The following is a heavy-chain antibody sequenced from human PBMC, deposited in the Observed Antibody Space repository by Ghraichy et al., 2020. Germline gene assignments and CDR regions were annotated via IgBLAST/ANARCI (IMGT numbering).Heavy chain of an antibody. Sequence: GGSLRLSCAASGFTFSSYAMSWVRQAPGKGLEWVSAISGSGGSTYYADSVKGRFTISRDNSKNTLYLQMNSLRAEDTAVYYCAKAPVEQSGYLVFGYWGQGSLVTVSA. V-gene: IGHV3-23*01. J-gene: IGHJ4*02. D-gene: IGHD3-10*01. CDR2: ISGSGGST. CDR1: GFTFSSYA. CDR3: AKAPVEQSGYLVFGY.